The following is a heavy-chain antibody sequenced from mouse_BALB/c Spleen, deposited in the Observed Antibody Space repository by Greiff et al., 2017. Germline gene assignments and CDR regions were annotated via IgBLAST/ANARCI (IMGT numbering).Heavy chain of an antibody. CDR3: ARSEWEGAMDY. CDR2: IYPGDGDT. CDR1: GYAFSSYW. D-gene: IGHD4-1*01. Sequence: QVQLKQSGAELVRPGSSVKISCKASGYAFSSYWMNWVKQRPGQGLEWIGQIYPGDGDTNYNGKFKGKATLTADKSSSTAYMQLSSLTSEDSAVYFCARSEWEGAMDYWGQGTSVTVSS. V-gene: IGHV1-80*01. J-gene: IGHJ4*01.